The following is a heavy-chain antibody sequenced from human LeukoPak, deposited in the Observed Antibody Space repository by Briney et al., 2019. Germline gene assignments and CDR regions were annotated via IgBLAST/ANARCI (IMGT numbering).Heavy chain of an antibody. CDR3: ATLSVGDPPN. CDR2: INDSGNT. D-gene: IGHD2-21*02. CDR1: GGSISSGGYY. J-gene: IGHJ4*02. V-gene: IGHV4-31*03. Sequence: NSSQTLSLTCTVSGGSISSGGYYWSWIRQHPGKGLEWIGYINDSGNTYYKPSLKSRVIISVDTSKNQFSLKLTSVTGADTAVYYCATLSVGDPPNWGQGTLVTVSS.